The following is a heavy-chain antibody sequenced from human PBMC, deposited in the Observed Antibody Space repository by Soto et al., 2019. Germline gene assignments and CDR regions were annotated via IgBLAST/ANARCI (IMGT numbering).Heavy chain of an antibody. D-gene: IGHD1-26*01. Sequence: QVPLVESGGGVVQPGRSLRLSCAASGFTFSSYGMHWVRQAPGKGLEWVAVIWSDGSNKYYADSVKGRFTVSRDNSKNTLYLQMNSLRVEDTAVYYCARRGSGTYSIDYWGQGTLVTVSS. J-gene: IGHJ4*02. V-gene: IGHV3-33*01. CDR2: IWSDGSNK. CDR1: GFTFSSYG. CDR3: ARRGSGTYSIDY.